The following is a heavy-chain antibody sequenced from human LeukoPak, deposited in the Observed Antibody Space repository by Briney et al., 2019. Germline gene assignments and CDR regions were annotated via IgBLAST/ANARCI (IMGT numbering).Heavy chain of an antibody. CDR3: ARGGGMAYGSALSS. CDR1: GGSFSGYY. V-gene: IGHV4-34*01. Sequence: SETLSLTCAVYGGSFSGYYWSWIRQPPGKRLEWIGEINHSGSTNYNPSLKSRVTISVDTSKNQFSLKLSSVTAADTAVYYCARGGGMAYGSALSSWGQGTLVTVSS. CDR2: INHSGST. D-gene: IGHD3-10*01. J-gene: IGHJ4*02.